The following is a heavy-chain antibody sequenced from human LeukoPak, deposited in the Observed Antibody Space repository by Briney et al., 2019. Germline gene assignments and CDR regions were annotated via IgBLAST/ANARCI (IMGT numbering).Heavy chain of an antibody. CDR2: ISYDGSNK. CDR3: ARDLPRLGPDY. J-gene: IGHJ4*02. Sequence: GGSLRLSCAASGFTFSSYAMHWVRQAPGKGPEWVAVISYDGSNKYYADSVKGRFTISRDNSKNTLYLQMNSLRAEDTAVYYCARDLPRLGPDYWGQGTLVTVSS. V-gene: IGHV3-30-3*01. CDR1: GFTFSSYA. D-gene: IGHD6-25*01.